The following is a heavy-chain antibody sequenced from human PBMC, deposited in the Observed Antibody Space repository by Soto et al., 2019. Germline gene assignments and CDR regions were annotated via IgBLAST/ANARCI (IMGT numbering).Heavy chain of an antibody. D-gene: IGHD4-17*01. CDR1: GGSISSGDYY. CDR3: ASHDYAHYGIDG. V-gene: IGHV4-30-4*01. CDR2: IYYSGST. Sequence: SETLSLTCTVSGGSISSGDYYWSWIRHPPGKGLEWIGYIYYSGSTYYNPSLKSRVTISVDTSKDQFSLKLSSVTAADTAVYYCASHDYAHYGIDGWGQGTIVT. J-gene: IGHJ6*02.